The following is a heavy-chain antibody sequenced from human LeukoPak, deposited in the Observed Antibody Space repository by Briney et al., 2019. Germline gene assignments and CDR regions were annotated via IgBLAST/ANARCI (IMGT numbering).Heavy chain of an antibody. V-gene: IGHV7-4-1*02. CDR1: GGTFSSYA. D-gene: IGHD1-26*01. Sequence: ASVKVSCKASGGTFSSYAISWVRQAPGQGLEWMGWINTNTGNPTYAQGFTGRFVFSLDTSVSTAYLQISSLKAEDTAVYYCARGSRTFEGATTTLDYWGQGTLVTVSS. CDR3: ARGSRTFEGATTTLDY. CDR2: INTNTGNP. J-gene: IGHJ4*02.